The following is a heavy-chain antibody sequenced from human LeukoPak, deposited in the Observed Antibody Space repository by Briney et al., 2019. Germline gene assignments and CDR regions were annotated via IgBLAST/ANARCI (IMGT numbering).Heavy chain of an antibody. CDR2: IYTSGST. J-gene: IGHJ4*02. Sequence: SETLSLTCTVSGGSISSGSYYWSWIRQPAGKGLEWIVRIYTSGSTNYNPSLKSRVTISVDTSKNQFSLKLSSVTAADTAVYYCARAHDFWSGYSDVFDYWGEGTLVTVSS. CDR1: GGSISSGSYY. V-gene: IGHV4-61*02. CDR3: ARAHDFWSGYSDVFDY. D-gene: IGHD3-3*01.